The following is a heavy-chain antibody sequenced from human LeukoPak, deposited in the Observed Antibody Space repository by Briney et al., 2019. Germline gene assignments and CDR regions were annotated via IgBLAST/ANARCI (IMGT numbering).Heavy chain of an antibody. J-gene: IGHJ4*02. V-gene: IGHV3-74*01. CDR2: MNSDGSST. Sequence: GGSLRLSCAAPGFTFSSHWMHWVRQAPGKGLVWVSRMNSDGSSTSCADSVKGRFTISRDNAKNTLYLQMNSLRAEDTAVYYCARVLNYGFDYWGQGTLVTVSS. CDR3: ARVLNYGFDY. D-gene: IGHD3-10*01. CDR1: GFTFSSHW.